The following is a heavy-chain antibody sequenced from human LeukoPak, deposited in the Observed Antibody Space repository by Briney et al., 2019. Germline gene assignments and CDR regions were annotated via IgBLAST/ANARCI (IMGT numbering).Heavy chain of an antibody. CDR1: GFTFSSYA. Sequence: GGSLRLSCAASGFTFSSYAMSWVRQAPGKGLEWVSAISSSGGSTYYADSVKGRFTISRDNSKNTLYLQMNSLRAEDTAVYYCAKDLGVRGVIHYGMDVWGQGTTVTVSS. CDR3: AKDLGVRGVIHYGMDV. J-gene: IGHJ6*02. D-gene: IGHD3-10*01. CDR2: ISSSGGST. V-gene: IGHV3-23*01.